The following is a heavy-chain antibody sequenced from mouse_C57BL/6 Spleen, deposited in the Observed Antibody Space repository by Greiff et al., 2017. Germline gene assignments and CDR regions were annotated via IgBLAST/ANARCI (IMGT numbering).Heavy chain of an antibody. CDR1: GFTFSDFY. CDR2: SRNKANDYTT. J-gene: IGHJ1*03. V-gene: IGHV7-1*01. D-gene: IGHD4-1*02. Sequence: EVKVVESGGGLVQSGRSLRLSCATSGFTFSDFYMEWVRQAPGKGLEWIAASRNKANDYTTEYSASVKGRFIVSRDTSQSILYLQMNALRAEDTAIYYCARAQLGHWYFDVWGTGTTVTVSS. CDR3: ARAQLGHWYFDV.